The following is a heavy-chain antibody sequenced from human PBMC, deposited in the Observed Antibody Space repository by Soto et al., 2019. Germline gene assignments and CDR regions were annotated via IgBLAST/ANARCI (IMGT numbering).Heavy chain of an antibody. CDR3: ARGLRARFLECFPNGTGTTGFDP. V-gene: IGHV4-34*01. CDR1: GGSFSGYY. Sequence: SETLSLTCAVYGGSFSGYYWSWIRQPPGKGLEWIGEINHSGSTNYNPSLKSRVTISVDTSKNQFSLKLSSVTAADTAVYYCARGLRARFLECFPNGTGTTGFDPWGLEASLTISS. D-gene: IGHD3-3*01. J-gene: IGHJ5*02. CDR2: INHSGST.